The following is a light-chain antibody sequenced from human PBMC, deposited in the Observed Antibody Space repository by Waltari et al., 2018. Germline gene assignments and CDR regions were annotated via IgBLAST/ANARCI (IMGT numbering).Light chain of an antibody. CDR1: QSVLKSSTNKNY. Sequence: EIVMTQSPESLAVSLGERATINCKSSQSVLKSSTNKNYLAWYQHRPGQPPKLLCYWSSTRESGVPDRFSTSGSGTDFTLTISSLQAEDVAVYYCQQYYNAPVTFGGGTKMEIK. V-gene: IGKV4-1*01. J-gene: IGKJ4*01. CDR2: WSS. CDR3: QQYYNAPVT.